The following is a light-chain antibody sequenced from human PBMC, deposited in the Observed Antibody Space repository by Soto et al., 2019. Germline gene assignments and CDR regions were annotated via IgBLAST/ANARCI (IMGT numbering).Light chain of an antibody. J-gene: IGLJ1*01. Sequence: QSVLTQPPSASGSPGQSVAISCTGTSSDVGGYNCVSWYRQHPGKAPKLMIYEVNKRPSGVPDRFSGSKSGNTASLTVSGLQAEDEADYYCSSYAGSSNVFGTGTKVTVL. CDR2: EVN. CDR3: SSYAGSSNV. V-gene: IGLV2-8*01. CDR1: SSDVGGYNC.